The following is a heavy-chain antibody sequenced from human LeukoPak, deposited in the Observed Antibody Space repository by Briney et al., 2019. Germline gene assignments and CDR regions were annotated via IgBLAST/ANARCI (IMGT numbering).Heavy chain of an antibody. Sequence: PSGTLSLTCTVSGGSISNYFWSWMRQPPGKGLEWIGYIHDSGSTNYNPSLKSRVTISVDTSKNQFSLNLRSVTAAETAVYYCTRHPGGNAAHRFDYWGQGILVTVSS. CDR3: TRHPGGNAAHRFDY. D-gene: IGHD4-23*01. CDR1: GGSISNYF. CDR2: IHDSGST. J-gene: IGHJ4*02. V-gene: IGHV4-59*08.